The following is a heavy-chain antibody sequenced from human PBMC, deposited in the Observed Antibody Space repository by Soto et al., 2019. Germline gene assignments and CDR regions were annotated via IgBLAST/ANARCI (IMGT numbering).Heavy chain of an antibody. Sequence: QVQLQESGPGLVKPSQTLSLTCTVSGGSISSGGYYWSWIGQHPGKGLEWIGYIYYSGSTYYNPSLKSRVTISVDTSKNQFSLKLSSVTAADTAVYYCARDPGQICSGGSCYSSDWFDPWGQGTLVTVSS. D-gene: IGHD2-15*01. V-gene: IGHV4-31*03. CDR3: ARDPGQICSGGSCYSSDWFDP. CDR2: IYYSGST. CDR1: GGSISSGGYY. J-gene: IGHJ5*02.